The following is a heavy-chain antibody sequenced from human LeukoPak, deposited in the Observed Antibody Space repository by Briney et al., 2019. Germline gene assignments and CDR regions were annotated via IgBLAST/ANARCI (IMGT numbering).Heavy chain of an antibody. CDR2: INPRDSDT. D-gene: IGHD4-17*01. V-gene: IGHV5-51*01. Sequence: GESLKISCTTSGYSFSSSWIGWVRQMPGKGLECMGNINPRDSDTRDGPSFHGQVTMSVDKSVSTAYLQWSSLKASDTAMYYCARRRDYGNSFDYWGQGTLVTVSS. CDR1: GYSFSSSW. J-gene: IGHJ4*02. CDR3: ARRRDYGNSFDY.